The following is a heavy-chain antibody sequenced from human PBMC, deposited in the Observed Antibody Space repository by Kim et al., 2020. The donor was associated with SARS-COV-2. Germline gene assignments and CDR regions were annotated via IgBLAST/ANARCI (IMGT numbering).Heavy chain of an antibody. CDR2: INPDVSLT. D-gene: IGHD2-21*01. CDR1: GFSFSSNW. V-gene: IGHV3-74*01. Sequence: GGSLRLSCTASGFSFSSNWMHWVRQAPGKGPVWVARINPDVSLTNHADSVQGRFTNSRDNAENTLHLQMNSLTVDDTAIYYCARDVCGSRDYWGQGTLVIVSS. CDR3: ARDVCGSRDY. J-gene: IGHJ4*02.